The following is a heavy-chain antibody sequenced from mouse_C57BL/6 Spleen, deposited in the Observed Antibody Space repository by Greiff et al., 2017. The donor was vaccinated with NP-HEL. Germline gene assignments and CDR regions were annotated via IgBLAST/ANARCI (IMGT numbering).Heavy chain of an antibody. Sequence: QVQLQQSGAELVRPGTSVKVSCKASGYAFTNYLIEWVKQRPGQGLEWIGVINPGSGGTNYNETFKGQATLTADKSSSTAYMQLSSLTSEDSAFYFCAREGIITTVVSHYYAMDYWGQGTSVTVSS. J-gene: IGHJ4*01. CDR2: INPGSGGT. CDR3: AREGIITTVVSHYYAMDY. CDR1: GYAFTNYL. V-gene: IGHV1-54*01. D-gene: IGHD1-1*01.